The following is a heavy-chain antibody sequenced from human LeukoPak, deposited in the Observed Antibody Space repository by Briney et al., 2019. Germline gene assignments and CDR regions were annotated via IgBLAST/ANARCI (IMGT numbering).Heavy chain of an antibody. CDR3: ARRPPYGDYAFDY. D-gene: IGHD4-17*01. V-gene: IGHV4-34*01. CDR2: INHSGST. J-gene: IGHJ4*02. CDR1: GGSFSGYY. Sequence: SETLSLTCAVYGGSFSGYYWSWIRQPPGKGLEWIGEINHSGSTNYNPSPKSRVTISVDTSKDQFSLKLSSVTAADTAVYYCARRPPYGDYAFDYWGQGTLVTVSS.